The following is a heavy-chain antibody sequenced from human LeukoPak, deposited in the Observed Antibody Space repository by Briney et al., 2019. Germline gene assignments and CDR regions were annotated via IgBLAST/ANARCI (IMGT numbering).Heavy chain of an antibody. V-gene: IGHV1-18*04. D-gene: IGHD6-19*01. Sequence: GASVKVSCKAVGYNFFHYGLSWVRQAPGRGLEWMGWISASNGNTKFARKVQGRLTMTKDTSTDTAYMELRSLRSDDTAVYYRARYYIAVAGREDFDYWGQGTLVTVSS. J-gene: IGHJ4*02. CDR2: ISASNGNT. CDR1: GYNFFHYG. CDR3: ARYYIAVAGREDFDY.